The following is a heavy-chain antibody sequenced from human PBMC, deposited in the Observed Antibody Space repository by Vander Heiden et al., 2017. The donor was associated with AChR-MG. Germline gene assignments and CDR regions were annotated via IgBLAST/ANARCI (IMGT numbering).Heavy chain of an antibody. CDR1: GGTFSTYA. CDR2: IIPILGTA. J-gene: IGHJ6*03. V-gene: IGHV1-69*01. CDR3: ARAAWAYFYYYYMDV. Sequence: QVQLVQSGAEVKKPGSSVKVSCTASGGTFSTYAICWVRQAPGQGPGWMGGIIPILGTAKFAQKFQGRVTITADESTNTVYMELSSLRSEDTAVYYCARAAWAYFYYYYMDVWGKGTTVTVS.